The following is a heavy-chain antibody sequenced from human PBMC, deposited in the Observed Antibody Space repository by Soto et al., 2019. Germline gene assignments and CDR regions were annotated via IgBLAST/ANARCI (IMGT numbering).Heavy chain of an antibody. Sequence: GGSLRPSFEAPGFTFGDHYRNWIRQAPGKGLEWLSYNSGSRRYTNFADLGKGGFTISKDNAKNSLNRQMTSLGPEARPGNTVSRYTSGWPYYDYWGQGTPVTAPQ. CDR3: SRYTSGWPYYDY. CDR1: GFTFGDHY. J-gene: IGHJ4*02. V-gene: IGHV3-11*03. D-gene: IGHD6-19*01. CDR2: NSGSRRYT.